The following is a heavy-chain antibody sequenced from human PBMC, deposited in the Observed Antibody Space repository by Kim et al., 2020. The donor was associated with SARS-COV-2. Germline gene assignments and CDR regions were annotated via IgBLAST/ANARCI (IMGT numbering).Heavy chain of an antibody. CDR1: GFTFSSYG. J-gene: IGHJ6*02. CDR2: ISYDGSNK. V-gene: IGHV3-30*18. Sequence: GGSLRLSCAASGFTFSSYGMHWVRQAPGKGLEWVAVISYDGSNKYYADSVKGRFTISRDNSKNTLYLQMNSLRAEDTAVYYCAKDLGLGPYGSGSYFGYYGMDVWGQGTTVTVSS. D-gene: IGHD3-10*01. CDR3: AKDLGLGPYGSGSYFGYYGMDV.